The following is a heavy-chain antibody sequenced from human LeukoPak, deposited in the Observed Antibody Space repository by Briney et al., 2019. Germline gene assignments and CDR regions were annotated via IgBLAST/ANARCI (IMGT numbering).Heavy chain of an antibody. CDR1: GGSISSYY. CDR3: ARGVDHFDY. D-gene: IGHD5-12*01. CDR2: IYYSGST. V-gene: IGHV4-59*01. Sequence: SETLSLTCTVSGGSISSYYWSWLRQPPGKGLEWIGYIYYSGSTNYNPSLKSRVTISLDTSKNQFSLKLSSVTAADTAVYYCARGVDHFDYWGQGTLVTVSS. J-gene: IGHJ4*02.